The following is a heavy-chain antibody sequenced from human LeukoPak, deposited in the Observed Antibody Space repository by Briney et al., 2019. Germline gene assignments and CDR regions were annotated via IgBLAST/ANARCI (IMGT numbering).Heavy chain of an antibody. CDR3: AVAPGIAAADDV. V-gene: IGHV1-8*02. CDR2: MNPNSGNT. Sequence: ASVKVSCKASGYTFTSYDINWVRQATGLGLEWMGWMNPNSGNTGYAQKFQGRVTMTRDTSINTAYMELSRLRSDDTVVYYCAVAPGIAAADDVWGKGTTVTVSS. D-gene: IGHD6-13*01. J-gene: IGHJ6*04. CDR1: GYTFTSYD.